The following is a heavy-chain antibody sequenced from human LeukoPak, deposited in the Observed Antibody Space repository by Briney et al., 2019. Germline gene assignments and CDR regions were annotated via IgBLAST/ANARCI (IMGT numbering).Heavy chain of an antibody. Sequence: SETLSLTCTVSGGSISSYYWSWIRQPPGKGLEWIGYIYYSGSTNYNPSLKSRVTMSVDTSKNQFSLKLSSVTAADTAVYYCASYAAAGRGYFDYWGQGTLVTVSS. D-gene: IGHD6-13*01. J-gene: IGHJ4*02. CDR3: ASYAAAGRGYFDY. CDR1: GGSISSYY. CDR2: IYYSGST. V-gene: IGHV4-59*12.